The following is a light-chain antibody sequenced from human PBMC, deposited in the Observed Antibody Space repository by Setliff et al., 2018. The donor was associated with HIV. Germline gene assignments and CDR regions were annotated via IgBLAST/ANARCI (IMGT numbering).Light chain of an antibody. CDR1: SSDVGGYDY. CDR2: DVS. J-gene: IGLJ1*01. V-gene: IGLV2-14*01. Sequence: QSALTQPASVSGSPGQSIAISCTGTSSDVGGYDYVSWFQQHAGKAPKLMIYDVSKRPSGVSNRFSGSKSGNTASLTISGLQAEDEADYFCSSYTSISTYVFGTGTKVTVL. CDR3: SSYTSISTYV.